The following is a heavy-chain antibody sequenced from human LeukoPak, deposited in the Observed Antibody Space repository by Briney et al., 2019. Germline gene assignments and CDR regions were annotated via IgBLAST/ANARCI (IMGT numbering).Heavy chain of an antibody. CDR2: MNPNSGNT. D-gene: IGHD2-2*02. V-gene: IGHV1-8*01. CDR1: GYTFTSYD. CDR3: AAPDLSLVVPAAISFDY. Sequence: ASVKVSCKASGYTFTSYDINWVRQATGQGLEWMGWMNPNSGNTGYAQKFQGRVTMTRNTSISTAYMELSSLRSEDTAVYYCAAPDLSLVVPAAISFDYWGQGTLVTVSS. J-gene: IGHJ4*02.